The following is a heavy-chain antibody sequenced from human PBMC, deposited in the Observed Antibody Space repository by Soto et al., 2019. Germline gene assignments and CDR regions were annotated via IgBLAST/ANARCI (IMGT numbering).Heavy chain of an antibody. CDR1: GFTVSNNY. J-gene: IGHJ4*02. CDR3: ATHPGGGGY. D-gene: IGHD3-10*01. CDR2: IYSGGYT. Sequence: EVQLVESGGGLIQPGGSLRLSCAVSGFTVSNNYMSWVRQAPGKGLEGVSVIYSGGYTAYGDSVKGRFTISRDNSKNTIYPKMNTLSPQATAVFSWATHPGGGGYWGQGTLVTVSS. V-gene: IGHV3-53*01.